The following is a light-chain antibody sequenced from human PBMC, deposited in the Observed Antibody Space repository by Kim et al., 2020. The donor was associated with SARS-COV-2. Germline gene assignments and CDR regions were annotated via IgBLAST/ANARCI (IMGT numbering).Light chain of an antibody. V-gene: IGKV1-39*01. CDR2: DTT. CDR1: QLIGGY. J-gene: IGKJ2*01. Sequence: ATVGDRVTISCRTSQLIGGYLSWYLQKPGKAPQLLMYDTTKLQSEVPPRFSGSGSGTDFTLPISRLQPEDFGTFYCQQNHSPPYTFGQGTKLEI. CDR3: QQNHSPPYT.